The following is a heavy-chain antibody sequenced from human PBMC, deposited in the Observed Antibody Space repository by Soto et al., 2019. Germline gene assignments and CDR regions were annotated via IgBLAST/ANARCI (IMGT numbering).Heavy chain of an antibody. J-gene: IGHJ2*01. Sequence: QVQLVQSGAEVKKPGASVKVSCKASGYTFTSYGISWVRQAPGQGLEWMGWISAYNGNTNYAQKLQGRVTMTTDTSTSTAYMELRSLRSDDTAVYYCARDPRPSFSAIGRWYFDLWGRGTLVTVSS. CDR1: GYTFTSYG. CDR3: ARDPRPSFSAIGRWYFDL. D-gene: IGHD3-16*02. CDR2: ISAYNGNT. V-gene: IGHV1-18*01.